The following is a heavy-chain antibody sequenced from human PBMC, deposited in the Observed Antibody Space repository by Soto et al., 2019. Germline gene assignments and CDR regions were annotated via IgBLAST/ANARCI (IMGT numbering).Heavy chain of an antibody. CDR3: ARADRIVGHFDS. V-gene: IGHV4-31*03. CDR2: IYYSGST. Sequence: QVQLQESGPGLVRPSQTLSLTCTVSGGSISSGTYYWSWIRQHPGKGLEWIGDIYYSGSTDYNPSLRSRVTISVDRSKNQFCLQLSSVTAADTAVYYCARADRIVGHFDSWGQGTLVTVSS. D-gene: IGHD2-21*01. J-gene: IGHJ4*02. CDR1: GGSISSGTYY.